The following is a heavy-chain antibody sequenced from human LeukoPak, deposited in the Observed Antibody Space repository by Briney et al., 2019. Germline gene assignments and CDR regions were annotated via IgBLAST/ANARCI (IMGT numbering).Heavy chain of an antibody. D-gene: IGHD1-26*01. CDR1: GFTFSTYG. Sequence: GGSLRLSCSASGFTFSTYGMSWVRQAPGKGLEWVPAISGSGGSTYYADSVKGRVTISRDNSKNTLYLQVNSLRVEDTAVYYCAKDRLGAMMYFDFWGQGTLVTVSS. CDR2: ISGSGGST. CDR3: AKDRLGAMMYFDF. V-gene: IGHV3-23*01. J-gene: IGHJ4*02.